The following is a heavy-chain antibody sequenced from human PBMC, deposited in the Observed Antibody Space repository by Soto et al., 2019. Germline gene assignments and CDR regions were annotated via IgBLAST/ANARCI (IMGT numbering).Heavy chain of an antibody. D-gene: IGHD3-3*01. V-gene: IGHV3-30*01. CDR1: GFIFSNSA. CDR2: ISYDASEI. Sequence: VGSLRLSCVGSGFIFSNSAMHWVRQAPGKGLGWVAFISYDASEIFYADSVRGRFTISRDNPKNTLFLHMNSPRADDTAVYYCAIARVADSSLDHWGQGTLVTVSS. CDR3: AIARVADSSLDH. J-gene: IGHJ4*02.